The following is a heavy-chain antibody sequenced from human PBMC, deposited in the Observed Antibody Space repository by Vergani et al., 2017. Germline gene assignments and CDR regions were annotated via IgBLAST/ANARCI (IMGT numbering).Heavy chain of an antibody. J-gene: IGHJ4*02. D-gene: IGHD5-24*01. Sequence: EVQLVESGGGLVQPGRSLRLSCAASGFTFDDYAMHWVRPAPGKGLEWVSGISWNSGSIGYADSVKGRFTISRDNAKNSLYLQMNSLRAEDTALYYCAKDMSGRWLQLGGGFDYWGQGTLVTVSS. CDR1: GFTFDDYA. CDR2: ISWNSGSI. CDR3: AKDMSGRWLQLGGGFDY. V-gene: IGHV3-9*01.